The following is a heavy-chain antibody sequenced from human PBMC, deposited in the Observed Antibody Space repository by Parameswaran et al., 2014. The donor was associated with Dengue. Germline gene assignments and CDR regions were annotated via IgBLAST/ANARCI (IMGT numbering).Heavy chain of an antibody. V-gene: IGHV4-39*01. J-gene: IGHJ5*02. CDR3: ARHENWLDP. CDR2: IFHTGIP. Sequence: WIRQPPGKGLEWIGSIFHTGIPYYNPSLKSRVTISVDTSKNQFSLKLRSVTAADTAVYYCARHENWLDPWGQGTLVTVSS.